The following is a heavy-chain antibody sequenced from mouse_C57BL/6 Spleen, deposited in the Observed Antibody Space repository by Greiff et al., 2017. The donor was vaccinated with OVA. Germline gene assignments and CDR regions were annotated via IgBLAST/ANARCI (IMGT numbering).Heavy chain of an antibody. CDR3: ARDGRPFDY. CDR1: GYTFTSYW. D-gene: IGHD1-1*01. Sequence: QVHVKQPGAELVMPGASVKLSCKASGYTFTSYWMHWVKQRPGQGLEWIGEIDPSDSYTNYNQKFKGKSTLTVDKSSSTAYMQLSSLTSEDSAVYYCARDGRPFDYWGQGTTLTVSS. V-gene: IGHV1-69*01. CDR2: IDPSDSYT. J-gene: IGHJ2*01.